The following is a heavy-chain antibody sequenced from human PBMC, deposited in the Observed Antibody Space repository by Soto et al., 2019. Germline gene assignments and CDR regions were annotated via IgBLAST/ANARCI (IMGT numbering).Heavy chain of an antibody. Sequence: SETLSLTCAVYGGSCSGYYWSWIRQPPGKGLEWIGEINHSGSTNYNPSLKSRVTISVDTSKNQFSLKLSSVTAADTAVYYCARGRVVIRYYYYYGMDVWGQGTTVTVSS. V-gene: IGHV4-34*01. D-gene: IGHD3-3*01. CDR2: INHSGST. J-gene: IGHJ6*02. CDR1: GGSCSGYY. CDR3: ARGRVVIRYYYYYGMDV.